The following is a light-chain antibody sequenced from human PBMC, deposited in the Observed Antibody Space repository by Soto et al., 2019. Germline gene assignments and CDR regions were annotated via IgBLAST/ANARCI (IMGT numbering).Light chain of an antibody. J-gene: IGKJ2*01. CDR3: QQYNSYLYT. Sequence: DIQMTQSPSTLSASVGDRVTITCRASQSISSWLAWYQQKPGKAPKHLIYKASSLESGGPSRFSGSGSGTELTLTISSLQPDDFATYYCQQYNSYLYTFGQGTKLEIK. V-gene: IGKV1-5*03. CDR2: KAS. CDR1: QSISSW.